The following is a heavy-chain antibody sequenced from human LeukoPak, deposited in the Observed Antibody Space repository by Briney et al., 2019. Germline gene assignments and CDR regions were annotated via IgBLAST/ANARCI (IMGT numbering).Heavy chain of an antibody. J-gene: IGHJ3*02. CDR3: ARSYGGHSVCDAFDI. CDR2: IYYSGST. CDR1: GDSISRSLYY. Sequence: PSEALSLTCTVSGDSISRSLYYWGWIRQPPGKGLEWIGTIYYSGSTYYNPSLKSRVTISVDTSKNQFSLKLTSVTAADTAVYYCARSYGGHSVCDAFDIWGQGTMVTVSS. V-gene: IGHV4-39*01. D-gene: IGHD4-23*01.